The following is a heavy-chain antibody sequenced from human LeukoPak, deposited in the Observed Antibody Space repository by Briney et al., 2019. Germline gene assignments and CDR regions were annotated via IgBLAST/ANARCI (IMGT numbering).Heavy chain of an antibody. CDR2: INTNTGNP. CDR3: ARVSEKFGELSYYYYGMDV. CDR1: GYTFTSYA. V-gene: IGHV7-4-1*02. Sequence: ASVKVSCKASGYTFTSYAMNWVRQALGQGLEWMGWINTNTGNPTYAQGFTGRFVFSLDTSVSTAYLQISSLKAEDTAVYYCARVSEKFGELSYYYYGMDVWGQGTLVTVSS. D-gene: IGHD3-10*01. J-gene: IGHJ6*02.